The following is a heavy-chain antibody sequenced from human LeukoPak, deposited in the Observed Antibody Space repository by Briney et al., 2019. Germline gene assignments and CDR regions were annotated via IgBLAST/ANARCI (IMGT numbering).Heavy chain of an antibody. D-gene: IGHD3-10*01. CDR2: VFYNGNT. Sequence: NASETLSLTCTVSGGSISSGGYYWSWIRQPPGKRLEWIGYVFYNGNTDYNPSLASRVIMSIDTSKNQFSLELLSVTAADTAVYYCARATPLIRGIVMLDYWGQGMLVTVTS. J-gene: IGHJ4*02. V-gene: IGHV4-61*08. CDR1: GGSISSGGYY. CDR3: ARATPLIRGIVMLDY.